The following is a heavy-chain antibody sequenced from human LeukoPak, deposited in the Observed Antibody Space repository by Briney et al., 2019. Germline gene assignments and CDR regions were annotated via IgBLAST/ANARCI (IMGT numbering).Heavy chain of an antibody. Sequence: ASVKVSCKASGYTFTSYGISWVRQASGQGLEWKGCISGYNGNTHYAQKGQGRVTMTTDTSTSTAYMELRSLRSEDTAVYYCARRTYCGGDCPVDYWGQGTLVTVSS. CDR3: ARRTYCGGDCPVDY. D-gene: IGHD2-21*02. CDR2: ISGYNGNT. J-gene: IGHJ4*02. V-gene: IGHV1-18*01. CDR1: GYTFTSYG.